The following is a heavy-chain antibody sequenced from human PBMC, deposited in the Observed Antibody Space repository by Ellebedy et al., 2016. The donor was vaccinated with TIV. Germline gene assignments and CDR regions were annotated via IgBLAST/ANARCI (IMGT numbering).Heavy chain of an antibody. D-gene: IGHD2-21*01. CDR3: TTVLKDGSDNLRDY. J-gene: IGHJ4*02. CDR1: GFTFSSAW. V-gene: IGHV3-15*01. Sequence: GESLKISXAASGFTFSSAWMTWVRQAPGKGLEWVGRIKSKTDGGTTDYAAPVKGRFTISRDDSKNTLFLQMNSLKTEDTAVYYCTTVLKDGSDNLRDYWGQGTLVTVSS. CDR2: IKSKTDGGTT.